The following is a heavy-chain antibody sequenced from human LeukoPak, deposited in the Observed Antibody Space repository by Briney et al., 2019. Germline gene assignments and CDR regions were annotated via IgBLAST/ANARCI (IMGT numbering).Heavy chain of an antibody. CDR2: IYYSGST. CDR1: GGSISSYY. Sequence: SETLSLTCTVSGGSISSYYWSWIRQPPGKGLEWIGYIYYSGSTNYNPSLKSRVTISVDTSKNQFSLKLSSVTAADTAVYYGATYCSGGSCYGYWGQGTLVTVSS. J-gene: IGHJ4*01. CDR3: ATYCSGGSCYGY. D-gene: IGHD2-15*01. V-gene: IGHV4-59*01.